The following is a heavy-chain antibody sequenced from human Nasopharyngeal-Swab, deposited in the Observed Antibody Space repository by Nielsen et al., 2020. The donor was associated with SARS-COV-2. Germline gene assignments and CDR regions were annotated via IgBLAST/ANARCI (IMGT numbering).Heavy chain of an antibody. CDR2: IDWDDDK. J-gene: IGHJ5*02. D-gene: IGHD3-10*01. Sequence: WIRQPPGKALEWLALIDWDDDKCYSTSLKTRLTSSKDTSKNQVVLTMTNMDPVDTATYYCARTRGYYYGSGSYSGWFDPWGQGTLVTVSS. CDR3: ARTRGYYYGSGSYSGWFDP. V-gene: IGHV2-70*01.